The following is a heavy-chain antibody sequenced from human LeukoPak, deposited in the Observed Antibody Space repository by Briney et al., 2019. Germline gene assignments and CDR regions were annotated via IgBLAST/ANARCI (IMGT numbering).Heavy chain of an antibody. CDR2: MNPNSGHT. J-gene: IGHJ5*02. CDR3: ARPYSSSWYWFDP. V-gene: IGHV1-8*01. CDR1: GYTFTSYD. Sequence: ASVKVSCKASGYTFTSYDINWVRQATGQGLEWMGWMNPNSGHTGYAQKFQGRVTMTRNTSISTAYMELSSLRSEDTAVYYCARPYSSSWYWFDPWGQGTQVTVSS. D-gene: IGHD6-13*01.